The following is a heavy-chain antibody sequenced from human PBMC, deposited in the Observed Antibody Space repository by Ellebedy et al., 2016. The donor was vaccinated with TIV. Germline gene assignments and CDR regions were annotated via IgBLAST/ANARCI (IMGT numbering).Heavy chain of an antibody. J-gene: IGHJ4*02. D-gene: IGHD5-24*01. CDR3: ARDLFKDGDGYNWGH. V-gene: IGHV1-46*01. CDR1: GYTFTNHY. CDR2: IKPSGGST. Sequence: ASVKVSCKASGYTFTNHYMHWVRQAPGQGLEWMGIIKPSGGSTSYAQKFQGRVTMTRDTSISTAYMELSRLRSDDTAVYYCARDLFKDGDGYNWGHWGQGTLVTVSS.